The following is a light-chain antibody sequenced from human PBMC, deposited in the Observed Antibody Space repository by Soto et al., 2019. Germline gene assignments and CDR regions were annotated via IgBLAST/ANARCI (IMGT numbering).Light chain of an antibody. Sequence: DVLMTQSPLSLPVTLGQPASISCWSSRSLAYIDGNTYLNWFQQRPGPSPRRLIYNVSNRASVVTDRFCGSGSGTAFTLTISRVEAEDVAVYYCMQGTHWPPYTFGQGTKLEIK. V-gene: IGKV2-30*01. J-gene: IGKJ2*01. CDR3: MQGTHWPPYT. CDR1: RSLAYIDGNTY. CDR2: NVS.